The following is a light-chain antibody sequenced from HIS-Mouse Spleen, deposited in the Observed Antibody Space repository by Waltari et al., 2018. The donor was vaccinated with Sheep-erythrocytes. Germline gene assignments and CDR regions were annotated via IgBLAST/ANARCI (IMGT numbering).Light chain of an antibody. J-gene: IGKJ4*01. Sequence: DIVMTQSPDSLAVSLGERATINCKSSQSVLYSSNNKNYLAWYQKKPGQPPKPLIYWASTRESGVPDRFSGSGSGTDFTLTISSLQAEDVAVYYCQQYYSTLLTFGGGTKVEIK. CDR1: QSVLYSSNNKNY. CDR3: QQYYSTLLT. CDR2: WAS. V-gene: IGKV4-1*01.